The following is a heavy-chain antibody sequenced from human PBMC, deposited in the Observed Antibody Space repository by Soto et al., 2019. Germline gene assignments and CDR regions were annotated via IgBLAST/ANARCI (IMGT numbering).Heavy chain of an antibody. Sequence: GGSLRLSCAASGFTFSNYAMHLVRQAPDKGLEWVAVISYDGSNKYYADSVKGRFTISRDNSKNTLYLQMNSLRAEDTAVYYCARDLPEKSPYYDFWSGYYSSPLDWFDPWGQGTLVTVSS. CDR3: ARDLPEKSPYYDFWSGYYSSPLDWFDP. D-gene: IGHD3-3*01. J-gene: IGHJ5*02. CDR2: ISYDGSNK. V-gene: IGHV3-30-3*01. CDR1: GFTFSNYA.